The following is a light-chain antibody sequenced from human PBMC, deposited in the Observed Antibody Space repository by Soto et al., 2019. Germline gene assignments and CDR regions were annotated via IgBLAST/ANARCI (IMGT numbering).Light chain of an antibody. CDR1: QTIYSN. J-gene: IGKJ5*01. CDR3: QKYNNWPPIT. Sequence: IVMTQSPATLSVSLGDTASLSCRAGQTIYSNVAWYQQRPGQAPRLLIYGASTRATGIPARFSGSGSGTEFTLTISSLQSEDFAVYYCQKYNNWPPITFGQGTRLEIK. CDR2: GAS. V-gene: IGKV3-15*01.